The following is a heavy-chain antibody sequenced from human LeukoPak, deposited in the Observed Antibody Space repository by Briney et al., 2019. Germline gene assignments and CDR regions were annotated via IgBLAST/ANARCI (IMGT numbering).Heavy chain of an antibody. J-gene: IGHJ4*02. Sequence: PGGSLRLSCAASGFTFSTYGMHWVRQAPGKGLEWVAVISSDGSIKYYADSVKGRFTISRDNSKNTLYLQMNSLRAEDTAVYYCARGNVAIFGVAGSRTAQTLDYWGQGTLVTVSS. CDR2: ISSDGSIK. V-gene: IGHV3-30*03. D-gene: IGHD3-3*01. CDR1: GFTFSTYG. CDR3: ARGNVAIFGVAGSRTAQTLDY.